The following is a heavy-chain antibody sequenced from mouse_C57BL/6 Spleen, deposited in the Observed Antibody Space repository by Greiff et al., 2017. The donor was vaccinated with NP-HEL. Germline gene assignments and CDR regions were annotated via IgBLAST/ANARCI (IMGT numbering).Heavy chain of an antibody. Sequence: QVQLQQSGPELVKPGASVKISCKASGYAFSSSWMNWVKQRPGKGLEWIGRIYPGDGDTNYNGKFKGKATLTADKSSSTAYMQLSSLTSEDSAVYFCASPLIYDGYQYAMDYWGQGTSVTVSS. V-gene: IGHV1-82*01. CDR1: GYAFSSSW. CDR2: IYPGDGDT. J-gene: IGHJ4*01. CDR3: ASPLIYDGYQYAMDY. D-gene: IGHD2-3*01.